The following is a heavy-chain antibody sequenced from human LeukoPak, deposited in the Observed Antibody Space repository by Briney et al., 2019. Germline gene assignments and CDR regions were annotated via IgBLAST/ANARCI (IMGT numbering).Heavy chain of an antibody. Sequence: ASVNVSCKASGDTFTSYAMHWVRQAPGQRLEWMGWINAGNGNTKYSQKFQGRVTITRDTSASTAYMELSSLRSEDTAVYYCARDLDKDYWYFDLWGRGTLVTVSS. V-gene: IGHV1-3*01. CDR1: GDTFTSYA. J-gene: IGHJ2*01. CDR2: INAGNGNT. CDR3: ARDLDKDYWYFDL. D-gene: IGHD3/OR15-3a*01.